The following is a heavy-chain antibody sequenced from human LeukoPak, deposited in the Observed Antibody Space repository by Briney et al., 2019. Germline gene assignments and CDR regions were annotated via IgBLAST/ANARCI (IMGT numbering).Heavy chain of an antibody. CDR3: ATPIVATTLDY. J-gene: IGHJ4*02. CDR1: GFTFSNYA. V-gene: IGHV3-33*08. Sequence: PGRSLSLSCVASGFTFSNYAVHWVRQAPGKGLEWVAVIWYDGSNKYYADSVKGRFTISRDNSKNTLYLQMNSLRAEDTAVYYCATPIVATTLDYWGQGTLVTVSS. CDR2: IWYDGSNK. D-gene: IGHD5-12*01.